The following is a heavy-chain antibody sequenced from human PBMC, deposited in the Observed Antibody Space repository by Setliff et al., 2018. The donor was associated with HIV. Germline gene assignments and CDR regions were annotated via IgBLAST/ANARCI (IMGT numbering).Heavy chain of an antibody. CDR3: VNGGSVGQFDY. Sequence: VASVKVSCKTSGYTFTQSHDLHWVRQVPGQGPEWMGWINLVTTKTAYLRKFQGRVIITRDTSATTANMEMSSLRSDDTAEYYCVNGGSVGQFDYWGQGTLVTVSS. D-gene: IGHD3-16*01. V-gene: IGHV1-3*01. CDR1: GYTFTQSHD. J-gene: IGHJ4*02. CDR2: INLVTTKT.